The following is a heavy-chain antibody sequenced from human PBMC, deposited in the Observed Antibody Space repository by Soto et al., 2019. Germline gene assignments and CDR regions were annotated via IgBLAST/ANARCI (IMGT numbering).Heavy chain of an antibody. CDR2: ISAYNGNT. Sequence: QVQLVQSGAEVKKPGASVKVSCKASGYTFTSYGISWVRQAPGQGLEWMGWISAYNGNTNYSQKLQGRGTMTTDTSTSTTYMEPRSLISDATAVYYCARLHYYGSGSYGGYYYGMDVWGQGTTVTVSS. CDR1: GYTFTSYG. D-gene: IGHD3-10*01. J-gene: IGHJ6*02. V-gene: IGHV1-18*01. CDR3: ARLHYYGSGSYGGYYYGMDV.